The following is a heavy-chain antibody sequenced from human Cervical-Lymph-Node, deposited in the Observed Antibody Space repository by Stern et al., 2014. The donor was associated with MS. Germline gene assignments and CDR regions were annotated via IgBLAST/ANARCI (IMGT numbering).Heavy chain of an antibody. D-gene: IGHD3-16*02. CDR2: INTDNGDT. CDR1: GYMFTSYA. Sequence: VQLVESGAEVTKPGASVKISCKTSGYMFTSYAMHWVRQAPGQRLEWMGWINTDNGDTKYAQNLQGRISITRDTSARTLYMELRSLTSEDTAVYFCARDRYVSSLGAFDYWGQGTLVTVPS. CDR3: ARDRYVSSLGAFDY. J-gene: IGHJ4*02. V-gene: IGHV1-3*04.